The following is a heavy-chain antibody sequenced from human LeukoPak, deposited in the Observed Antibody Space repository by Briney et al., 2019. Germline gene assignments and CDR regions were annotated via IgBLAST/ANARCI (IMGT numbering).Heavy chain of an antibody. V-gene: IGHV4-61*02. CDR1: GGSISSGSYY. Sequence: SETLSLTCTVSGGSISSGSYYWSWIRQPAGKGLEWIGRIYTSGSTDYNPSLKSRVTISVDTSKNQFSLKLSSVTAADTAVYYCTSPTATVRAYYFDYWGQGTLVTVSS. CDR3: TSPTATVRAYYFDY. D-gene: IGHD2-15*01. J-gene: IGHJ4*02. CDR2: IYTSGST.